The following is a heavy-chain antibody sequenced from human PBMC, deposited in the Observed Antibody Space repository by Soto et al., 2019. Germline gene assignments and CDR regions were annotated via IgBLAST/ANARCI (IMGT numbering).Heavy chain of an antibody. V-gene: IGHV1-69*13. J-gene: IGHJ4*02. CDR1: GGTFSSYA. CDR2: IIPIFGTA. Sequence: GASVKVSCKASGGTFSSYAISWVRQAPGQGLEWMGGIIPIFGTANYAQKFQGRVTITADESTSTAYMELSSLRSEDTVVYYCARGRNVVVITRFEYWGQGTLVTVSS. CDR3: ARGRNVVVITRFEY. D-gene: IGHD3-22*01.